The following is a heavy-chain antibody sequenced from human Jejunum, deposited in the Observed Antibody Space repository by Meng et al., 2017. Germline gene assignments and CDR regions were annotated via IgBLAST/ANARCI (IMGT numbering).Heavy chain of an antibody. J-gene: IGHJ3*02. CDR2: IYSGDST. CDR3: ARGLVGSTSAFNI. CDR1: GFTVSNSY. Sequence: GWSLRLSCAASGFTVSNSYMIWVRQAPGKGLEWVSTIYSGDSTYYADSVKGRFTISRHNSKNALYLQLSGLRAEDTAVYFCARGLVGSTSAFNIWGQGTMVTVSS. D-gene: IGHD1-26*01. V-gene: IGHV3-53*04.